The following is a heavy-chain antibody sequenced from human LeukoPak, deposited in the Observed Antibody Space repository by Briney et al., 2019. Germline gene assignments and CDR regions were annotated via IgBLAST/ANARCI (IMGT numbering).Heavy chain of an antibody. Sequence: SETLSLTCTVSGGSISSSSHYWGWIRQPPGKGLEWISHIYHSGSSYYNPSLKSRVTISIDTSKSHFSLKLSSVTAADTAVYYWAGVGGGGFYYYMDVWGKGTTVTVSS. D-gene: IGHD3-16*01. J-gene: IGHJ6*03. CDR3: AGVGGGGFYYYMDV. CDR1: GGSISSSSHY. CDR2: IYHSGSS. V-gene: IGHV4-39*07.